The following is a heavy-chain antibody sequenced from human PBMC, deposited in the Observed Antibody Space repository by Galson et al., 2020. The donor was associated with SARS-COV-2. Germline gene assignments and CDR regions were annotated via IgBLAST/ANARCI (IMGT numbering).Heavy chain of an antibody. J-gene: IGHJ6*02. CDR2: ISGSGGST. Sequence: GESLKISCAASGFTFSSYAMSWVRQAPGKGLEWVSAISGSGGSTYYADSVKGRFTISRDNSKNTLYLQMNSLRAEDTAVYYCAKRGRGPGGYYYGRDVWGQGTTVTVSS. D-gene: IGHD3-10*01. CDR3: AKRGRGPGGYYYGRDV. V-gene: IGHV3-23*01. CDR1: GFTFSSYA.